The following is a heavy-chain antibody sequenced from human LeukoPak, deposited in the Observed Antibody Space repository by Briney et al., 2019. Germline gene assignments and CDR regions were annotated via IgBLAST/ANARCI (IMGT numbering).Heavy chain of an antibody. CDR3: ARYNGIAAAGTGNWFDP. J-gene: IGHJ5*02. CDR2: IWYDGSNK. V-gene: IGHV3-33*01. CDR1: GFTFSSYG. D-gene: IGHD6-13*01. Sequence: GGSLRLSCAASGFTFSSYGMHWVRQAPGKGLGWEAVIWYDGSNKYYADSVKGRFTISRDNSKNTLYLQMNSLRAEDTAVYYCARYNGIAAAGTGNWFDPWGQGTLVTVSS.